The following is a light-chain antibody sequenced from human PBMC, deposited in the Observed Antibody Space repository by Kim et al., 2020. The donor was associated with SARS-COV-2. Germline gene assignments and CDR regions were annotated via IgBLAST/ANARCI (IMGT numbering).Light chain of an antibody. CDR2: KAS. J-gene: IGKJ2*01. Sequence: SGSVGDRVTITCRASQSISSWLAWYQQKPGKAPKLLIYKASSLESGVPSRFSGSGSGTEFTLTISSLQPDDFATYYCQQYNSYPYTFGQGTKLEIK. CDR1: QSISSW. V-gene: IGKV1-5*03. CDR3: QQYNSYPYT.